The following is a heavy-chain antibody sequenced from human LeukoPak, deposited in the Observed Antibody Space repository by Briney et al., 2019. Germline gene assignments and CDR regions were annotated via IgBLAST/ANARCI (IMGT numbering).Heavy chain of an antibody. CDR3: ARQPLAYYYYMDV. J-gene: IGHJ6*03. D-gene: IGHD1-14*01. CDR1: GGSISSSSYY. Sequence: SETLSLTCTVSGGSISSSSYYWGWIRQPPGKGLEWIGSIYHSGSTYSNPSLRSRVTISVDTSKNHFSLKLSSVTAADTAVYYCARQPLAYYYYMDVWGKGTTVIVSS. V-gene: IGHV4-39*01. CDR2: IYHSGST.